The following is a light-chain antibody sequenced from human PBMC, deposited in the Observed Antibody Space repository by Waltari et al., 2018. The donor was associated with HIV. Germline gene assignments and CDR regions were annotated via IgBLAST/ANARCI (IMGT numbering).Light chain of an antibody. CDR1: QTVSSDY. Sequence: EIVLAQSPGTLSLSPGERATLSCRASQTVSSDYIAWYQQKPGQAPRLLIYGSSTRATDIPDRFSGSGSGTDFTLTISRLEAEDFAVYYCQQYGTSLITFGQGTRLEIK. J-gene: IGKJ5*01. CDR2: GSS. CDR3: QQYGTSLIT. V-gene: IGKV3-20*01.